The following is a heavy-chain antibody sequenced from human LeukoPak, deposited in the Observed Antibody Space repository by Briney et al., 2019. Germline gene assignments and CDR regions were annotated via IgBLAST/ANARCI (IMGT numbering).Heavy chain of an antibody. CDR3: AGVFSGRRPFEI. J-gene: IGHJ4*02. V-gene: IGHV4-59*03. D-gene: IGHD3-10*01. CDR2: IYNRGAT. CDR1: RRFIHDYY. Sequence: PSHTVSLICTVSRRFIHDYYWHCLRQPPAKGLEEIGYIYNRGATNSNPSLKSRVTTSMDTSRKQFSLRLSSVSAADAAVYYCAGVFSGRRPFEIWGQGTLVTVSS.